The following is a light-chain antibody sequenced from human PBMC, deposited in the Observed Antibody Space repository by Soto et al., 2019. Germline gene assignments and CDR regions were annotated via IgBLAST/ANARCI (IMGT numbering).Light chain of an antibody. V-gene: IGKV3-15*01. J-gene: IGKJ4*01. Sequence: EIVMTQSPATLSVSPGERATLSCRASQSVSSNLAWYQQKPGQAPRLLIYGASTRATGIPARFSGSGSGTGFTLTISSLQSEDFAVYYCQQYNNWPGTFGGGTKVDIK. CDR1: QSVSSN. CDR3: QQYNNWPGT. CDR2: GAS.